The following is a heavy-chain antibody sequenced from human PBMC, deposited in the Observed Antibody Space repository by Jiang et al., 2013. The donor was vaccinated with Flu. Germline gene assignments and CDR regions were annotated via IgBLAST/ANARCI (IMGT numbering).Heavy chain of an antibody. Sequence: SSYAISWVRQAPGQGLEWMGGIIPIFGTANYAQKFQGRVTITADKSTSTAYMELSSLRSEDTAVYYCARAVAADTAMDEYNWFDPWGQGTLVTVSS. J-gene: IGHJ5*02. CDR1: SSYA. CDR3: ARAVAADTAMDEYNWFDP. V-gene: IGHV1-69*06. CDR2: IIPIFGTA. D-gene: IGHD5-18*01.